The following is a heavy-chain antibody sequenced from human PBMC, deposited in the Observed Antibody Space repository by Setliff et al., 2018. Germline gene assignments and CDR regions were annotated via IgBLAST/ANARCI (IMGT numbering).Heavy chain of an antibody. Sequence: GGSLRLSCEASGFTFKTYEMIWVRRAPGKGLVWVSRISPDGTITNYADSVKGRFTISRDNAKNTLYLQMNSLRGEDTAVYFCASIDWGENFYNTDVWGKGTTVTVSS. V-gene: IGHV3-74*01. CDR1: GFTFKTYE. D-gene: IGHD7-27*01. CDR2: ISPDGTIT. CDR3: ASIDWGENFYNTDV. J-gene: IGHJ6*03.